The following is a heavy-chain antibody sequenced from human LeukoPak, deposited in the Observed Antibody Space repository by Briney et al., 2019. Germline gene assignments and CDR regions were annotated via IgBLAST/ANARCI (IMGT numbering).Heavy chain of an antibody. V-gene: IGHV3-7*01. CDR3: ASGRQLGY. CDR2: IKEDGSEK. J-gene: IGHJ4*02. D-gene: IGHD6-6*01. Sequence: TGGSLRLSCAASGFTLSNYWMSWVRQASGKGVEWGANIKEDGSEKYYVDSVKRRFTISTDNAKNSLYLQMNSLRAEDTAIYYCASGRQLGYWGQGTLVTVSS. CDR1: GFTLSNYW.